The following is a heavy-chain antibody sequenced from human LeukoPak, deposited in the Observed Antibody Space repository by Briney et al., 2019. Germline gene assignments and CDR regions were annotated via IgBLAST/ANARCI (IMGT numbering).Heavy chain of an antibody. CDR2: ITGSGGNT. D-gene: IGHD6-19*01. Sequence: GGSLRLSCAVSGFTFNNCAMSWVRQAPGKGLEWVSGITGSGGNTYYADSVKGRFTISRDNSKSTLYLQMNSVRTDDTAVYYCAKGSSGWYLGGFDYWGQGTLVTVSS. J-gene: IGHJ4*02. V-gene: IGHV3-23*01. CDR3: AKGSSGWYLGGFDY. CDR1: GFTFNNCA.